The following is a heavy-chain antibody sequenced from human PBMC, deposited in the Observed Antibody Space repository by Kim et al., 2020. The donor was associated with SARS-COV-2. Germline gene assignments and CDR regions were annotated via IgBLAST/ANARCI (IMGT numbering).Heavy chain of an antibody. D-gene: IGHD2-2*01. CDR2: ITQDGSEK. J-gene: IGHJ6*03. CDR1: GFTFSSYW. V-gene: IGHV3-7*01. Sequence: GGSLRLSCAASGFTFSSYWMSWVRQAPGKGLEWVANITQDGSEKYYADSVKGRFTISRDNAKNSLYLQMNSLRAEDTAVYYCAKRGDCSSNSCRPYYYYYFYMDVCGNGATVTVSS. CDR3: AKRGDCSSNSCRPYYYYYFYMDV.